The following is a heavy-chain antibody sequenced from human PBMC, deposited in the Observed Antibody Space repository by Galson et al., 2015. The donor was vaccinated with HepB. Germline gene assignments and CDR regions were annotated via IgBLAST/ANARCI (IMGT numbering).Heavy chain of an antibody. CDR3: EAETRGYCSGGSCHPSLEIGLSDDY. D-gene: IGHD2-15*01. V-gene: IGHV3-30*02. Sequence: SLRLSCAASGFTFSSYGMHWVRQAPGKGLEWVAFIRYDGSNKYYADSVKGRFTISRDNSKNTLYLQMNSLRAEDTAVYYCEAETRGYCSGGSCHPSLEIGLSDDYWGQGTLVTVSS. CDR1: GFTFSSYG. CDR2: IRYDGSNK. J-gene: IGHJ4*02.